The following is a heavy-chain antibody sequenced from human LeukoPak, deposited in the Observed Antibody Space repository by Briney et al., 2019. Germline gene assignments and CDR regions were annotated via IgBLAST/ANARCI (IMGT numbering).Heavy chain of an antibody. Sequence: KSGGSLRLSCAASGFTFSDYYMSWIRQAPGKGLEWVSYISSSGSTIYYADSVKGRFTISRDNSKNTLYLQMNSLRAEDTAVYYCAKEVYYSFDYWGQGTLVTVSS. CDR3: AKEVYYSFDY. CDR2: ISSSGSTI. D-gene: IGHD2-21*01. V-gene: IGHV3-11*01. J-gene: IGHJ4*02. CDR1: GFTFSDYY.